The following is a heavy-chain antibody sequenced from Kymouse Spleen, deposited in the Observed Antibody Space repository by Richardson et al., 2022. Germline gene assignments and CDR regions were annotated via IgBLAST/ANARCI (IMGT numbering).Heavy chain of an antibody. CDR1: GGSFSGYY. Sequence: QVQLQQWGAGLLKPSETLSLTCAVYGGSFSGYYWSWIRQPPGKGLEWIGEINHSGSTNYNPSLKSRVTISVDTSKNQFSLKLSSVTAADTAVYYCARGGYGSGSYGMDVWGQGTTVTVSS. CDR2: INHSGST. CDR3: ARGGYGSGSYGMDV. D-gene: IGHD3-10*01. V-gene: IGHV4-34*01. J-gene: IGHJ6*02.